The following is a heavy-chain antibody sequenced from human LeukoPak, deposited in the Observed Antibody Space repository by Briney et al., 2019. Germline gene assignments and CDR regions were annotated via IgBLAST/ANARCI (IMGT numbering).Heavy chain of an antibody. V-gene: IGHV4-59*11. Sequence: SETLSLTCAVSDDSCSSHYWTWLRQSPGTGQEWIGYISHIGRTNYNPSLKSRVTISIDTSKNQFSLKLRSVTAADTAVYYCARDLVTVTKGFDIWGQGTMVSVSS. CDR1: DDSCSSHY. CDR3: ARDLVTVTKGFDI. CDR2: ISHIGRT. D-gene: IGHD4-17*01. J-gene: IGHJ3*02.